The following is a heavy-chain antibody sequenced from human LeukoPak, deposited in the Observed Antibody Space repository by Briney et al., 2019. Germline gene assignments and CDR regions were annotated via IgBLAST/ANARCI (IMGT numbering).Heavy chain of an antibody. CDR3: ARGLGSSADY. V-gene: IGHV3-74*01. CDR2: IDDDGSIT. Sequence: GGSLRLSCAASGFTFSSQWMHWVRQAPGKGLLWVSRIDDDGSITNYAESVKGRFTISRDNAKNTVYLQMNSLRAEDTAAYYCARGLGSSADYWGQGTLVTVSS. J-gene: IGHJ4*02. CDR1: GFTFSSQW. D-gene: IGHD6-19*01.